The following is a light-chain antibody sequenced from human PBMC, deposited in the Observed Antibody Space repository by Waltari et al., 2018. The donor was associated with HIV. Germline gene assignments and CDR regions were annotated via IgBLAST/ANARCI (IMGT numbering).Light chain of an antibody. CDR3: QQYGGSSFT. Sequence: PGERATLSCRASQSVSNNYLAWYQQKPGQAPRLLIDGASSRATGIPDRFSGSGSGTDFTLTISRLEPEDFAVYYCQQYGGSSFTYGPGTKVDIK. CDR2: GAS. J-gene: IGKJ3*01. V-gene: IGKV3-20*01. CDR1: QSVSNNY.